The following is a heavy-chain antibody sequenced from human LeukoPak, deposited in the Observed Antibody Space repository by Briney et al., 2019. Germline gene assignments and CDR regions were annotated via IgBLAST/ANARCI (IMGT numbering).Heavy chain of an antibody. CDR1: GFTVSSHY. CDR2: FYGGDNT. Sequence: TGGSLRLSCAASGFTVSSHYMIWVRQAPEKGLEWVSIFYGGDNTDYADSVKGRLTISRDNSKNTLYLQMNSLRAEDTAVYYCAKGQDIVVVPEYYFDYWGQGTLVTVSS. V-gene: IGHV3-53*01. D-gene: IGHD2-2*01. CDR3: AKGQDIVVVPEYYFDY. J-gene: IGHJ4*02.